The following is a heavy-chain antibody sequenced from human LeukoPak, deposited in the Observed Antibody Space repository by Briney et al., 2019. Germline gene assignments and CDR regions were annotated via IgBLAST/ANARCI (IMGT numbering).Heavy chain of an antibody. J-gene: IGHJ4*02. CDR1: GFTFSNAW. CDR3: TMTEGAAAEFDY. D-gene: IGHD6-13*01. CDR2: IKSKTDGGTT. V-gene: IGHV3-15*01. Sequence: PGGSLRLSCAASGFTFSNAWMSWVRQAPGKGLEWVGRIKSKTDGGTTDYAAPVKGRFTISRDDSKNTLYLQMNSLKTEDTAVYYCTMTEGAAAEFDYWGQGTLVTVSS.